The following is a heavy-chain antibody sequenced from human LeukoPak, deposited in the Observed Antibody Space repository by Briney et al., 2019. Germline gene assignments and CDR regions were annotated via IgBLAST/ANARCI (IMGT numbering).Heavy chain of an antibody. CDR3: AKVVGATRGAFDY. CDR1: GFTFSNYG. Sequence: GGSLRLSCAASGFTFSNYGMSWVRQAPGKGLEWVSAISGSGGSTYYADSVKGRFTISRDNSKNTLYLQMNSLRAEDTAVYYCAKVVGATRGAFDYWGQGTLVTVSS. D-gene: IGHD1-26*01. CDR2: ISGSGGST. J-gene: IGHJ4*02. V-gene: IGHV3-23*01.